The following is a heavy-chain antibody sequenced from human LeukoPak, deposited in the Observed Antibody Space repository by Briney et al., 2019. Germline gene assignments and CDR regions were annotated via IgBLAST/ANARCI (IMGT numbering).Heavy chain of an antibody. CDR3: ARTPGNTLDY. D-gene: IGHD1-14*01. V-gene: IGHV4-59*11. CDR1: DGSITSHY. J-gene: IGHJ4*02. Sequence: SETLSLTCSVSDGSITSHYWSWIRQPPGRGLEWIGYAYHNGSTNYNPSLKSRVTISVDTSKNQFSLKLNSMTAADTAVYYCARTPGNTLDYWGQGTLVTVSS. CDR2: AYHNGST.